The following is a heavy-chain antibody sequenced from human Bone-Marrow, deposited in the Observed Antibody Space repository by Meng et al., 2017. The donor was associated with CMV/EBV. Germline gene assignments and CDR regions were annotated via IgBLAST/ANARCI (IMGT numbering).Heavy chain of an antibody. V-gene: IGHV3-11*01. CDR3: ARDTRRPAYYFGY. CDR1: GFTFSDYY. J-gene: IGHJ4*02. Sequence: GGSLRLSCAASGFTFSDYYMSWIRQAPGKGLEWVSYISSSGSTIYYADSVKGRFTISRDNARNSLYLQMNSLRVEDTALYYCARDTRRPAYYFGYWGQGTLVTVSS. CDR2: ISSSGSTI.